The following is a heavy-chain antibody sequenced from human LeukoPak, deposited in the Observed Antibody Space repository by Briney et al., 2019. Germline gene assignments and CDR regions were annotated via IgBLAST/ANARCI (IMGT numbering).Heavy chain of an antibody. CDR1: GGSISGYY. CDR3: ARDKVPGDY. Sequence: PSETLSLTCTVSGGSISGYYWNWIRQPPGKGLEWIGYIYYSGSADYNPALKGRVTISIDTSKNQFSLRLSSVAAADTAVYYCARDKVPGDYWGQGTLVTLSS. V-gene: IGHV4-59*01. CDR2: IYYSGSA. J-gene: IGHJ4*02. D-gene: IGHD1-1*01.